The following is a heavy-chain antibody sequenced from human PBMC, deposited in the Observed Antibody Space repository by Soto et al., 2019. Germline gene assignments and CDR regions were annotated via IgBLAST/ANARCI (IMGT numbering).Heavy chain of an antibody. Sequence: ASVKVSCKASGYTFTSYAMHWVRQAPGQRLEWMGWINAGNGNTKYSQKFQGRVTITRDTSASTVYMELSSLRSEDTAVYYCARVPRSDGYNCCFDYWGQGTLVTVSS. CDR1: GYTFTSYA. CDR3: ARVPRSDGYNCCFDY. CDR2: INAGNGNT. D-gene: IGHD5-12*01. J-gene: IGHJ4*02. V-gene: IGHV1-3*01.